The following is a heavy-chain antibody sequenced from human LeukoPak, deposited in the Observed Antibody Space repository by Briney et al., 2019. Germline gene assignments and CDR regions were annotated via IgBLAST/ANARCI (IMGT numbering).Heavy chain of an antibody. J-gene: IGHJ6*02. D-gene: IGHD6-19*01. CDR2: INHSGST. CDR1: GGSFSGYY. Sequence: PSETLSLTCAVYGGSFSGYYWSWIRQPPGKGLEWIGEINHSGSTNYNPSLKSRVTISVDTSKNQFSLKLSSVTAADTAVYYCARESWAVAGPNPNPYYYYYGMDVWGQGTTVTVSS. CDR3: ARESWAVAGPNPNPYYYYYGMDV. V-gene: IGHV4-34*01.